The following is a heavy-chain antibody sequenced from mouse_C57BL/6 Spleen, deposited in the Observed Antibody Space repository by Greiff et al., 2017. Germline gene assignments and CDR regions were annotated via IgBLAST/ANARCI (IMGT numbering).Heavy chain of an antibody. D-gene: IGHD4-1*01. Sequence: VQLQQSDAELVKPGASVKISCKASGYTFTDHTIHWMKQRPEQGLEWIGYIYPRDGSTKYTEKFKGKATLTADKSSSTAYMQLNSLTAEDSAVYFCARGRGVLGYFDYWGQGTTLTVSS. CDR2: IYPRDGST. J-gene: IGHJ2*01. CDR1: GYTFTDHT. V-gene: IGHV1-78*01. CDR3: ARGRGVLGYFDY.